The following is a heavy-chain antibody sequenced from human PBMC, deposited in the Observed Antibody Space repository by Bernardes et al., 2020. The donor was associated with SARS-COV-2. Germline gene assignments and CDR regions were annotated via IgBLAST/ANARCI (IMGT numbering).Heavy chain of an antibody. J-gene: IGHJ6*02. D-gene: IGHD6-6*01. CDR1: GFTFSSYW. CDR2: IKKDGREK. Sequence: GGSLRLCCAASGFTFSSYWMSWVRQAPGKGLEWVANIKKDGREKYYVDSVKGRFDISRDNAKNSLYLQMHSLRAEDTAVYYCARDTYSSSSWYRGMDVWGQGTTVTVSS. CDR3: ARDTYSSSSWYRGMDV. V-gene: IGHV3-7*01.